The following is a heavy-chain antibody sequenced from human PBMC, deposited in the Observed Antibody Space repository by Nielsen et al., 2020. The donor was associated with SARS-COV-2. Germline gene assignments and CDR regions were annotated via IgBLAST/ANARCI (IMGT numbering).Heavy chain of an antibody. V-gene: IGHV1-18*04. CDR3: TRGERLDS. J-gene: IGHJ4*02. CDR2: ISPSNGNT. CDR1: GYTFTSND. Sequence: ASVKVSCKASGYTFTSNDITWVRQAPGQGLEWMGRISPSNGNTKYAQRFQGRVTMTTDTSTRTAYMELRSLTSEDTAVYYCTRGERLDSWGQGTLVTVSS. D-gene: IGHD6-25*01.